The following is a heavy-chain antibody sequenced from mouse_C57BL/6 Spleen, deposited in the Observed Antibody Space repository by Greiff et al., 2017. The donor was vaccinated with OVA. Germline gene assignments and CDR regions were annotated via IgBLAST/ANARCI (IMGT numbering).Heavy chain of an antibody. CDR1: GYTFTSYW. CDR2: IHPNSGST. Sequence: QVQLQQPGAELVKPGASVKLSCKASGYTFTSYWMPWVKQRPGQGLEWIGMIHPNSGSTNYNEKFKSKATLTVDNSSSTAYMQLSSLTSEDAAVYYCARGNSYYYAMDYWGQGTSVTVSS. V-gene: IGHV1-64*01. J-gene: IGHJ4*01. D-gene: IGHD4-1*02. CDR3: ARGNSYYYAMDY.